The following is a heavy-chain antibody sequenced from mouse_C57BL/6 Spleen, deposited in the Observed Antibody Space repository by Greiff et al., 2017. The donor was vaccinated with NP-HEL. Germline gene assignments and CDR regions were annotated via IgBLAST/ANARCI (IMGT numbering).Heavy chain of an antibody. J-gene: IGHJ4*01. V-gene: IGHV1-20*01. D-gene: IGHD1-1*01. Sequence: VQLQQSGPELVKPGDSVKISCKASGYSFTGYFMNWVMQSHGKSLEWIGRINPYNGDTFYTQKFQGKATLTVDKSSSTAYMELRSLTSEDSAVYYCARSITTAYAMDYWGQGTSVTVSS. CDR1: GYSFTGYF. CDR3: ARSITTAYAMDY. CDR2: INPYNGDT.